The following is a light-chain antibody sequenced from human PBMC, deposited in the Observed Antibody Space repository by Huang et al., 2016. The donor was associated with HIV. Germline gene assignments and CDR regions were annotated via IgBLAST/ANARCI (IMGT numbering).Light chain of an antibody. V-gene: IGKV1-39*01. CDR3: QQSFSTPQT. CDR2: AAS. CDR1: QCISNY. J-gene: IGKJ2*01. Sequence: DIQMTQSPSSLSASVGDRVTITCRASQCISNYLNWYQQKPGKAPKFLIYAASSLQIGVPSRFSGSGSGTYFTLTISSLQPEDFATYYCQQSFSTPQTFGQGTKLEIK.